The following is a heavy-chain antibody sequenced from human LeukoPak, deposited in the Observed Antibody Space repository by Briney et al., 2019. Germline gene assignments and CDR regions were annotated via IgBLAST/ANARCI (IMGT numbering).Heavy chain of an antibody. CDR3: ARESEYCSSTSCYSD. Sequence: SVKVSCKASGGTFSSYAISWVRQAPGQGLEWMGGIIPIFGTANYAQKFQGRVTITADESTSTAYMELSSLRSEDTAVCYCARESEYCSSTSCYSDWGQGTLVTVSS. CDR1: GGTFSSYA. J-gene: IGHJ4*02. D-gene: IGHD2-2*01. CDR2: IIPIFGTA. V-gene: IGHV1-69*13.